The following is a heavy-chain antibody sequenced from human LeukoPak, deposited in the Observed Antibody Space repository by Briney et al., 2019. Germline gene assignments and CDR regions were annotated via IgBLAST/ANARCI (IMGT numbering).Heavy chain of an antibody. D-gene: IGHD3-10*02. CDR2: IYYTGRT. Sequence: SETLSLTCSVSGDSISSYYWTWIRQPPGKGLEWIGNIYYTGRTNYIPSLKSRVTISVDTSKNQFSLKLNSVTAADTAVYYCARGTRTILFGEIINWLDPWGQGTLVTVSS. CDR3: ARGTRTILFGEIINWLDP. J-gene: IGHJ5*02. V-gene: IGHV4-59*01. CDR1: GDSISSYY.